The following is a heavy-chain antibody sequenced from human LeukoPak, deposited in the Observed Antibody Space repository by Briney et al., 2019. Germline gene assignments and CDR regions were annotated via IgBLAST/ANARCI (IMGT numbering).Heavy chain of an antibody. Sequence: ASVKVSCKASGGTFSSYAISWVRQAPGQGLEWMGGIIPLFGTANYAQRFQGRLTITTEEYTSTAYMELSSLRSEDTAVYYCARGFHYDSSGYYYFYWGQGTLVTVSS. CDR1: GGTFSSYA. CDR3: ARGFHYDSSGYYYFY. CDR2: IIPLFGTA. J-gene: IGHJ4*02. V-gene: IGHV1-69*05. D-gene: IGHD3-22*01.